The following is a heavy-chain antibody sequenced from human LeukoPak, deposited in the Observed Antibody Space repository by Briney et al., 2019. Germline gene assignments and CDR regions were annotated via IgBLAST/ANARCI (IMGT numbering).Heavy chain of an antibody. CDR2: ISGSGGST. D-gene: IGHD3-9*01. V-gene: IGHV3-23*01. Sequence: PGGSLRLSCAASGFTFSSYAMSWVRQAPGKGLEWVSAISGSGGSTYYADSVKGRFTISRDNSKNTLYLQMNSLRAEDTAVYYCAKGPIRYFDWPQSRYFDYWGQGTLVTVSS. CDR3: AKGPIRYFDWPQSRYFDY. J-gene: IGHJ4*02. CDR1: GFTFSSYA.